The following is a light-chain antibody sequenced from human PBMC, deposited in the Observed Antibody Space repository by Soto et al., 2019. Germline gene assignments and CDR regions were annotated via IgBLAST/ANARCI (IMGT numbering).Light chain of an antibody. CDR1: QDVNTW. V-gene: IGKV1-12*01. CDR3: QQAHIFPLT. Sequence: DIQMTPSPSSLSASVGDRVTITCRGSQDVNTWLAWYQQKPGRAPNLLIFAASSLQSGVPSRFSGNGSGTHFTLSISSLQPEDFATYYCQQAHIFPLTFGGGTKVDIK. J-gene: IGKJ4*01. CDR2: AAS.